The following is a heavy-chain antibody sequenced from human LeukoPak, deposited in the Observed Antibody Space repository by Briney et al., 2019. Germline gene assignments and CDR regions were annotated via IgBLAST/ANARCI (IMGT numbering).Heavy chain of an antibody. CDR2: ITGSSSFI. Sequence: GGSLGLSCAASGFTFSTYSMNWVRQAPGKGLEWVSSITGSSSFIYYADSVKGRFTISRDNAKNSLHLQMNSLRAEDTAVYYCARNYDSSDYRYNWFDPWGQGTLVTVSS. D-gene: IGHD3-22*01. J-gene: IGHJ5*02. CDR3: ARNYDSSDYRYNWFDP. V-gene: IGHV3-21*01. CDR1: GFTFSTYS.